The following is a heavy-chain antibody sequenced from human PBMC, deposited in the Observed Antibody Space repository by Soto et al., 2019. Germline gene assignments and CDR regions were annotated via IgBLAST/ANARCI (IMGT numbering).Heavy chain of an antibody. CDR2: INHSGST. CDR3: ARGPLLRFFPRSWYPFDY. D-gene: IGHD3-3*01. J-gene: IGHJ4*02. Sequence: PSETLSLTCAVYGGPFSGYYWSWIRQPPGKGLEWIGEINHSGSTNYNPSLKSRVTISVDTSKNQFSLKLSSVTAADTAVYYCARGPLLRFFPRSWYPFDYWGQGTLATVSS. V-gene: IGHV4-34*01. CDR1: GGPFSGYY.